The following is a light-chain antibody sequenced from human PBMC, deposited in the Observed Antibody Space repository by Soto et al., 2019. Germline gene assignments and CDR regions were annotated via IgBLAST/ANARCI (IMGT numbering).Light chain of an antibody. CDR3: GTWDGSLSGMV. CDR2: DNN. CDR1: SSNIGNNY. V-gene: IGLV1-51*01. Sequence: QSVLTQPPSVSAAPGQKVTISCSGSSSNIGNNYVSWYQHLPGTAPKLLIYDNNKRPSGIPDRFSASKSGTSATLGITGLQTGDEADYYCGTWDGSLSGMVFGGGTKLTVL. J-gene: IGLJ2*01.